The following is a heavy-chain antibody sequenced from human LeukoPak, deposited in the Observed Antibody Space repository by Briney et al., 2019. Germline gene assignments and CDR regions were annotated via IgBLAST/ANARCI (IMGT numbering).Heavy chain of an antibody. CDR3: ARSAFLVTAPGLYYFDY. CDR1: GGSISSYY. V-gene: IGHV4-4*07. J-gene: IGHJ4*02. D-gene: IGHD6-13*01. CDR2: IYNSGST. Sequence: PSETLSLTCTVSGGSISSYYWSWIPQPAGKGLEWIGHIYNSGSTNYNPSLKGRVTMSVATSKNQFSLHLSSVTAADTAVYHCARSAFLVTAPGLYYFDYWGQGTLVAVSS.